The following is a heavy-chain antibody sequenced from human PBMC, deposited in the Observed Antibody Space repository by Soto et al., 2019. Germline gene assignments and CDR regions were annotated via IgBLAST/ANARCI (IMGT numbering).Heavy chain of an antibody. D-gene: IGHD6-19*01. CDR2: INHSGST. Sequence: SETLSLTCAVYGGSFSGYYWSWIRQPPGKGLEWIGEINHSGSTNYNPSLKSRVTISVDTSKNQFSLKLSSATAADTAVYYCARASIAVAGSFDYWGQGTLVTVSS. J-gene: IGHJ4*02. CDR3: ARASIAVAGSFDY. V-gene: IGHV4-34*01. CDR1: GGSFSGYY.